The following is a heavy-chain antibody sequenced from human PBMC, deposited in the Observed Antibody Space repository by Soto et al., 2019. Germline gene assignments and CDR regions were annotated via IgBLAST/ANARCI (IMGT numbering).Heavy chain of an antibody. D-gene: IGHD2-15*01. CDR2: IQSGGPT. J-gene: IGHJ6*04. CDR1: GFTVSSKY. CDR3: ARDDVLCDGGRCYGVPVDV. Sequence: EVHLVESGGGLVQPGGSLRLSCAASGFTVSSKYMSWVRQAPGKGLEWVSLIQSGGPTYYADSVKGRFTISRDTSENTLHLQMDSLRAADTAVYYCARDDVLCDGGRCYGVPVDVWGKGTTVTDSS. V-gene: IGHV3-66*01.